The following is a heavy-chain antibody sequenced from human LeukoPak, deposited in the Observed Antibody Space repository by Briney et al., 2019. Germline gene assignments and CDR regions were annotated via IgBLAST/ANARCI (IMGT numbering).Heavy chain of an antibody. J-gene: IGHJ4*02. CDR3: ARHGKTRYRSGWVPTGADY. Sequence: GESLKISCKGSGYSFTSYWIGWVRQMPGKGLEWMGIIYPGDSDTRYSPSFQGQVTISVDKSISTAYLQWSSLKASDTAMYYCARHGKTRYRSGWVPTGADYWGQGALVTVSS. D-gene: IGHD6-19*01. V-gene: IGHV5-51*01. CDR1: GYSFTSYW. CDR2: IYPGDSDT.